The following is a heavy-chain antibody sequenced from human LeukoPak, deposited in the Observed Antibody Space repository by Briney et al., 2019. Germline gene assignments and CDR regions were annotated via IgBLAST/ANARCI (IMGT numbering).Heavy chain of an antibody. CDR2: ISGNAGST. D-gene: IGHD2-15*01. V-gene: IGHV3-23*01. Sequence: PGGSLRLSCAASGFTLSSYAMSWVRQAPGKGLEWVSLISGNAGSTYYADSVKGRFTISRDNSKNTLYLQMNSLRAEDTAVYYCAKDSPFIVVVVAATNDAFDIWGQGTMVTVSS. CDR3: AKDSPFIVVVVAATNDAFDI. CDR1: GFTLSSYA. J-gene: IGHJ3*02.